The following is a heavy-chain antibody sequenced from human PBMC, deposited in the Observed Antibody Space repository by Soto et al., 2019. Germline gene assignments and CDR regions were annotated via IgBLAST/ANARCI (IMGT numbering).Heavy chain of an antibody. Sequence: AASVKVSCKASGYTFTSYAMHWVRQAPGQRLEWMGWINAGNGNTKYSQKLQGRVTITRDTSASTAYMELSSLRSEDTAVYYCARVNDFWSGYYLVDYWGQGTLVTVSS. CDR3: ARVNDFWSGYYLVDY. V-gene: IGHV1-3*01. J-gene: IGHJ4*02. CDR2: INAGNGNT. D-gene: IGHD3-3*01. CDR1: GYTFTSYA.